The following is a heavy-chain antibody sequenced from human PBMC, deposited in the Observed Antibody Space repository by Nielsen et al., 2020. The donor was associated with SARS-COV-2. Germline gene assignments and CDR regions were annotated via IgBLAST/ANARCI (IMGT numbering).Heavy chain of an antibody. V-gene: IGHV1-3*01. Sequence: ASVKVSCKASGYSFTSYAMHWVWQAPGQRLEWMGWINVGNGNTKYSQKFQGRVTITRDTSASTAYMELSSLRSEDTAVYYCARSRGCSSTSCYYIDPWGQGTLVTVSS. D-gene: IGHD2-2*01. CDR1: GYSFTSYA. CDR3: ARSRGCSSTSCYYIDP. J-gene: IGHJ5*02. CDR2: INVGNGNT.